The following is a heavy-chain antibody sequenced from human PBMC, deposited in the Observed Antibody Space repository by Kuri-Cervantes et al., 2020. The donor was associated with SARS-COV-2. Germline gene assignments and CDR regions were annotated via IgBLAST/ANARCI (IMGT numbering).Heavy chain of an antibody. CDR1: GFTFSSYS. V-gene: IGHV3-21*01. J-gene: IGHJ3*02. CDR2: ISSSSSYI. CDR3: ARDYCSSTSCDNDAFDI. Sequence: GESLKSSGAASGFTFSSYSMNWVRQAPGKGLKWVSSISSSSSYIYYADSVKGRFTISRDNAKNSLYLQMNSLRAEDTAVYYCARDYCSSTSCDNDAFDIWGQGTMVTVSS. D-gene: IGHD2-2*02.